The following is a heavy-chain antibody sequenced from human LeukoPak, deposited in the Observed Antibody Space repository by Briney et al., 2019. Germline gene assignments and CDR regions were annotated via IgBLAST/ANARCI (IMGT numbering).Heavy chain of an antibody. Sequence: KPSETLSLTRTVSGGSISSSSYYWGWIRQPPGKGLEWIGSIYYSGSTYYNPSLKSRVTISVDTSKNQFSLKLSSVTAADTAVYYCARGRGYCSGGSCYPEGNWFDPWGQGTLVTVSS. J-gene: IGHJ5*02. CDR1: GGSISSSSYY. D-gene: IGHD2-15*01. CDR2: IYYSGST. V-gene: IGHV4-39*07. CDR3: ARGRGYCSGGSCYPEGNWFDP.